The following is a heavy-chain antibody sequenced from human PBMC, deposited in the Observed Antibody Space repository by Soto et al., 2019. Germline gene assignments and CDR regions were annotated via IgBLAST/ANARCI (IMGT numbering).Heavy chain of an antibody. CDR1: GFTFSDYA. V-gene: IGHV3-30*03. CDR2: VSHDGRNT. Sequence: VPLVESGGGVVQPGRSLRLSCAASGFTFSDYAMHWVRQAPGKGLEWVAVVSHDGRNTHYADSVKGRFTISRDSSKTRVSLEMTSLRAEDTAVYYCAQGGRQWLVTSEFNYLGQGALVTVSS. J-gene: IGHJ4*02. CDR3: AQGGRQWLVTSEFNY. D-gene: IGHD6-19*01.